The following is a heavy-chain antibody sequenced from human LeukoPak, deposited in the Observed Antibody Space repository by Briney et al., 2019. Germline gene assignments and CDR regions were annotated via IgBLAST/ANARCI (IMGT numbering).Heavy chain of an antibody. CDR2: IYYSGST. CDR1: GYSISSGYY. CDR3: ARARRFMGGDWFDP. V-gene: IGHV4-38-2*02. Sequence: SETLSLTCTVSGYSISSGYYWGWIRQPPGKGLEWIGSIYYSGSTYYNPSLKSRVTISVDTSKNQFSLKLSSVTAADTAVYYCARARRFMGGDWFDPWGQGTLVTVSS. D-gene: IGHD3-16*01. J-gene: IGHJ5*02.